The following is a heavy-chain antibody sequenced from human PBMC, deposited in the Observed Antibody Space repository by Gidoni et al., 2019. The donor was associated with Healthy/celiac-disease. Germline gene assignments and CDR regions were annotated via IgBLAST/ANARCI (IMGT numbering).Heavy chain of an antibody. J-gene: IGHJ4*02. CDR1: GGTFSSYA. CDR2: IIPIFGTA. Sequence: QVQLVQSGAEVKKPGSSVKVSCQPSGGTFSSYAISWVRQAPGQGLEWMGGIIPIFGTANYAQKFQGRVTITADESTSTAYMELSSLRSEDTAVYYCARALMVYATGGYYFDYWGQGTLVTVSS. V-gene: IGHV1-69*01. CDR3: ARALMVYATGGYYFDY. D-gene: IGHD2-8*01.